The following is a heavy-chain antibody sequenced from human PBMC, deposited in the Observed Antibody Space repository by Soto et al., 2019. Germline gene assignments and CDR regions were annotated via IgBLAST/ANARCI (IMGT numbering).Heavy chain of an antibody. J-gene: IGHJ4*02. Sequence: SSETLSLTCAVYGGSFSGYYWSWIRQPPGKGLEWIGEINHSGSTNYNPSLKSRVTISVDTSKNQFSLKLSSVTAADTAVYYCARVPTRGYSYGYWGQGTLVTAPQ. CDR2: INHSGST. CDR1: GGSFSGYY. V-gene: IGHV4-34*01. CDR3: ARVPTRGYSYGY. D-gene: IGHD5-18*01.